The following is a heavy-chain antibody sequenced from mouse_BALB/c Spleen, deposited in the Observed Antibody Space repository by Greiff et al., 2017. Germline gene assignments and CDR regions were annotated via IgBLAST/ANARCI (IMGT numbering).Heavy chain of an antibody. Sequence: VKVVESGGGLVQPGGSLRLPCATSGFTFSDFYMEWVRQPPGKRLEWFAACINKANDYTTEYIASVKGWFIVSRDTSQSILYLQMNDLRAEDTAIYYCARDNVFYYAMDYWGQGTSVTVSS. CDR3: ARDNVFYYAMDY. V-gene: IGHV7-1*02. CDR2: CINKANDYTT. CDR1: GFTFSDFY. J-gene: IGHJ4*01.